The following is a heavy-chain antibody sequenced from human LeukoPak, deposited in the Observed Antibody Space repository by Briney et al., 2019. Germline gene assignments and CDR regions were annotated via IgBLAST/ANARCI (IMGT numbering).Heavy chain of an antibody. V-gene: IGHV3-48*01. CDR3: AKDTYSGSYGLNY. J-gene: IGHJ4*02. CDR1: GFIFSSYR. CDR2: ISSTGGSK. D-gene: IGHD1-26*01. Sequence: PGGSLRLSCAASGFIFSSYRRAWSPRAQGKGLGGVSYISSTGGSKQYADSVKGRFTIARDNAKNSLFLQMNSLRAEDTAVYYCAKDTYSGSYGLNYWGQGTLVTVSS.